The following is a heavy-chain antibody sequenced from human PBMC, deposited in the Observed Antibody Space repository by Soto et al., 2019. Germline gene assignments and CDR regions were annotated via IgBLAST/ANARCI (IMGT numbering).Heavy chain of an antibody. J-gene: IGHJ4*02. CDR3: AKLEVAVAGTFDY. CDR2: IYSGGST. CDR1: GFPVSGNS. D-gene: IGHD6-19*01. V-gene: IGHV3-66*02. Sequence: GGSLRLSCAASGFPVSGNSITWVRQAPGKGLEWVSVIYSGGSTYYADSVKGRFTISRDNSKNTLYLQMNSLRAEDTAVYYCAKLEVAVAGTFDYWGQGTLVTVSS.